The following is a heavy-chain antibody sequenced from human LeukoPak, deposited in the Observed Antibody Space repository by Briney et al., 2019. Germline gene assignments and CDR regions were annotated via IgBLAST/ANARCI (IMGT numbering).Heavy chain of an antibody. CDR3: ARDPYDFWSGYPNYYYHGMDV. Sequence: GASVTVSCEASGYTFTSYGISWVRQAPGQGLEWMGWISAYNGNTNYAQKLQGRVTMTTDTSTSTAYMELRSLRSDDTAVYYCARDPYDFWSGYPNYYYHGMDVWGQGTTVTVSS. J-gene: IGHJ6*02. V-gene: IGHV1-18*01. CDR1: GYTFTSYG. D-gene: IGHD3-3*01. CDR2: ISAYNGNT.